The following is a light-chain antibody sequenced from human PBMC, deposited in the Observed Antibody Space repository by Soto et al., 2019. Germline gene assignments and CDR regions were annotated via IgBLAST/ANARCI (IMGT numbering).Light chain of an antibody. CDR1: QNINNY. CDR2: DAS. Sequence: DIQMTQSPSSLSASVGDRVTITCQASQNINNYLNWYQQKTGRGPKLLIYDASNLEAGVPSRFRGSGSGPDLTFTISRLQPEDNATYYCQQYENLPTFGQGTRLEIK. CDR3: QQYENLPT. V-gene: IGKV1-33*01. J-gene: IGKJ5*01.